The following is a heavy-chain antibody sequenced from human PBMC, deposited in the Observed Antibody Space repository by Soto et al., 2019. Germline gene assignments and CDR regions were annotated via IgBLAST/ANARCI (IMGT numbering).Heavy chain of an antibody. J-gene: IGHJ3*02. V-gene: IGHV1-69*13. CDR2: IIPIFGTA. D-gene: IGHD1-26*01. CDR1: GGGYSGYA. CDR3: ARGTVGATPVDAFDI. Sequence: PVKGSCKASGGGYSGYASSWVRQDPGQGLEWMGGIIPIFGTANYAQKFQGRVTITADESTSTAYMELSSLRSEDTAVYYCARGTVGATPVDAFDIWGQGPMVTVSS.